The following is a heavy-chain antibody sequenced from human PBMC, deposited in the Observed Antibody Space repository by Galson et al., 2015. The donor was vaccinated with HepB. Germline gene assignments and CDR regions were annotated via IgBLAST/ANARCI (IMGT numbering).Heavy chain of an antibody. CDR1: GFTFRNAW. Sequence: LRLSCAASGFTFRNAWMSWVRQAPGKGLEWVGRIKSKSDARTRDYAAPVKGRFTISRDDSKNTLYLQMDSLKSEDTAVYYCTTDAGYCGGGSCFSYYWGQGTLVTVSS. D-gene: IGHD2-15*01. V-gene: IGHV3-15*01. J-gene: IGHJ4*02. CDR2: IKSKSDARTR. CDR3: TTDAGYCGGGSCFSYY.